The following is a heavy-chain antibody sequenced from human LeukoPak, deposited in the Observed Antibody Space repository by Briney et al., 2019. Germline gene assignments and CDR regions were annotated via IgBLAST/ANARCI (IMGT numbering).Heavy chain of an antibody. CDR3: ARLFTTLTRSSWGRFDH. CDR1: GSHFPSYW. V-gene: IGHV5-51*01. J-gene: IGHJ5*02. Sequence: GESLKISFQRSGSHFPSYWIAWARQMPGKGLEWLGIIYPGDSMTRYSPSFQGQVTISADKSMNTAYLQWSSLKASDTATDYCARLFTTLTRSSWGRFDHWGQGTLVTVSS. D-gene: IGHD3-16*01. CDR2: IYPGDSMT.